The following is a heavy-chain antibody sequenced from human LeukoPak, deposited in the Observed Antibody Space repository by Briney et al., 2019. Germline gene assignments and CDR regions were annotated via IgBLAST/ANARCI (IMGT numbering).Heavy chain of an antibody. V-gene: IGHV1-8*03. Sequence: ASVKASCKASGYTFTSYDINWVRQATGPGLEWMGWMNPNSGNTGYAQKFQGRGTITRNTSISTAYMELSSLRSEDTAVYYCARGGVYYDFWSGYHDAFDIWGQGTMVTVSS. CDR3: ARGGVYYDFWSGYHDAFDI. CDR1: GYTFTSYD. CDR2: MNPNSGNT. J-gene: IGHJ3*02. D-gene: IGHD3-3*01.